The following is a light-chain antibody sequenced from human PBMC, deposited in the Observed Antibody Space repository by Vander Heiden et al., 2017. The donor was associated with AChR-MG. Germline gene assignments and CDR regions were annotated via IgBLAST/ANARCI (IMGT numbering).Light chain of an antibody. Sequence: EIVMTQSPATLSVSPGERVTLSCRASQSVRRNLAWYQQKPGQAPRLLIYGASTRATGIPARFSGSGSGTQFTLTISSRQSEDFAVYYCHQYKNWPPYTFGQGTKVEIK. CDR2: GAS. J-gene: IGKJ2*01. CDR1: QSVRRN. V-gene: IGKV3-15*01. CDR3: HQYKNWPPYT.